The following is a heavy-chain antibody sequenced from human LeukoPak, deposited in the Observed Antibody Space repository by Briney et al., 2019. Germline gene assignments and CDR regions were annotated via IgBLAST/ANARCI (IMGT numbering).Heavy chain of an antibody. V-gene: IGHV4-34*01. CDR1: GGSFSGYY. CDR3: ARGLIYYGSSGYYYFGGWFDP. D-gene: IGHD3-22*01. CDR2: INHSGST. Sequence: SETLSLTCAVYGGSFSGYYWSWIRQPPGKGLEWIGEINHSGSTNYNPSLKSRVTISVDTSKNQFSLKLSSVTAADTAVYYCARGLIYYGSSGYYYFGGWFDPWGQGTLVTVSS. J-gene: IGHJ5*02.